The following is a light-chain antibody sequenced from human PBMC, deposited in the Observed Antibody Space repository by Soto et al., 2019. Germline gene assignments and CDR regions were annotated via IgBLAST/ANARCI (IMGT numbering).Light chain of an antibody. Sequence: EIVLTQSPATLSLSPGERATLSCRASQSVSSYLAWYQQKPGQDPGLLIYDASNRATGIPARFSGSGSGTDFTLTISSLEPEDVVVYYCQQRSNWFLAFGRGTKVEIK. CDR1: QSVSSY. CDR2: DAS. J-gene: IGKJ4*01. CDR3: QQRSNWFLA. V-gene: IGKV3-11*01.